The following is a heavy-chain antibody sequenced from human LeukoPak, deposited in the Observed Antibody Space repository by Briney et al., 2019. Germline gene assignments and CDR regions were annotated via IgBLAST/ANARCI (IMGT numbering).Heavy chain of an antibody. CDR2: IHTSGST. J-gene: IGHJ4*02. D-gene: IGHD6-6*01. CDR1: GGSITSYY. CDR3: AREFSGTSIAARVFDS. V-gene: IGHV4-4*07. Sequence: ASETLSLTCTVSGGSITSYYWTYIRQPAGKGLEWIGRIHTSGSTNYNPSLKSRVTMSIDTSKNHFSLNLSSVTAADTAMYYCAREFSGTSIAARVFDSWGQGTLVTVSP.